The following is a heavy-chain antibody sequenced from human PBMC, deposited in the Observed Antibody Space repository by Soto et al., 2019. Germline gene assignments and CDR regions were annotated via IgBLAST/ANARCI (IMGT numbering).Heavy chain of an antibody. CDR1: GGTFSSYT. J-gene: IGHJ3*02. Sequence: GASVKVSCKASGGTFSSYTISWVRQAPGQGLEWMGRIIPILGIANYAQKFQGRVTITADKSTSTAYMELSSLRSEDTAVYYCARARLPTVTIFGVADHDAFDIWGQGTMVTVSS. V-gene: IGHV1-69*02. CDR3: ARARLPTVTIFGVADHDAFDI. CDR2: IIPILGIA. D-gene: IGHD3-3*01.